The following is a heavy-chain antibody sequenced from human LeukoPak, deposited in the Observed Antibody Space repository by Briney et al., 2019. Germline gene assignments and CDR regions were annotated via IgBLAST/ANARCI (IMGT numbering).Heavy chain of an antibody. CDR2: IYYSGST. D-gene: IGHD2-21*02. Sequence: PSQTLSLTCTVAGGSISSGGYYWSCIRQHPGKGLEWIGYIYYSGSTYYNPSLKSRVTISVDTSKNQFSLKLSSVTAADTAVYYCARHGSGGVTFGYWGQGTLVTVSS. J-gene: IGHJ4*02. CDR3: ARHGSGGVTFGY. CDR1: GGSISSGGYY. V-gene: IGHV4-31*03.